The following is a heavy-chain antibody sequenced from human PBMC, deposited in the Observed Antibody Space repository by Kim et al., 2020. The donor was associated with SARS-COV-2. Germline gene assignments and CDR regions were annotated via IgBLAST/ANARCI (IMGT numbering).Heavy chain of an antibody. CDR1: GGTFSSYA. D-gene: IGHD5-18*01. V-gene: IGHV1-69*13. J-gene: IGHJ6*02. CDR3: ARFSPPGYSYGYYYGMDV. Sequence: SVKVSCKASGGTFSSYAISWVRQAPGQGLEWMGGIIPIFGTANYAQKFQGRVTITADESTSTAYMELSSLRSEDTAVYYCARFSPPGYSYGYYYGMDVWGQGTTVTVSS. CDR2: IIPIFGTA.